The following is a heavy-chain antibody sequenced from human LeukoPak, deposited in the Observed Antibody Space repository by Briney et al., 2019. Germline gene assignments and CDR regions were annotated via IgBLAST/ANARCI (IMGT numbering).Heavy chain of an antibody. D-gene: IGHD3-22*01. Sequence: PSQTLSLTCTVSGGSIGSGDYYWSWIRQPPGKGLEWIGGIYYGAKIYYNPSLKSRVTISVDTSKNQFSLELRSVTAADTAVYYCARFVTTIVVVIFDWGQGTLVTVSS. CDR2: IYYGAKI. CDR1: GGSIGSGDYY. V-gene: IGHV4-39*07. CDR3: ARFVTTIVVVIFD. J-gene: IGHJ4*02.